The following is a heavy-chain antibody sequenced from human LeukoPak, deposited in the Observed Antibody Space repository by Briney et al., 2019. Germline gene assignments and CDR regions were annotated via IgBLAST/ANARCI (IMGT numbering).Heavy chain of an antibody. V-gene: IGHV3-72*01. D-gene: IGHD5-18*01. J-gene: IGHJ4*02. CDR1: GYIFSDHY. Sequence: PGGSLRLSCAVSGYIFSDHYIDWVRQAPGKGLEWVGHTKNKADNFATEYAASVKGRFTISRDDSRNSVFLQMNSLKTDDTAVYYCARDSKLWPAYYFDYWGQGTLVTVSS. CDR2: TKNKADNFAT. CDR3: ARDSKLWPAYYFDY.